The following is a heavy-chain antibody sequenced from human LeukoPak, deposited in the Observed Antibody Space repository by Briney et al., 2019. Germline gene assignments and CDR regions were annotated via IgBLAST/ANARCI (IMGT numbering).Heavy chain of an antibody. V-gene: IGHV4-39*01. CDR1: GGSISSSSYY. CDR2: IYYSGST. CDR3: ARAGWGAYCGGDCYLGWFDP. Sequence: SETLSLTCTVPGGSISSSSYYWGWIRQPPGKGLEWIGSIYYSGSTYYNPSLKSRVTISVDTSKNQFSLKLSSVTAADTAVYYCARAGWGAYCGGDCYLGWFDPWGQGTLVTVSS. D-gene: IGHD2-21*02. J-gene: IGHJ5*02.